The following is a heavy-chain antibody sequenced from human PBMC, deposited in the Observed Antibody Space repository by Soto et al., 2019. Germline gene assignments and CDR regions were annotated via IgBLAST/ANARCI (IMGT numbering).Heavy chain of an antibody. V-gene: IGHV4-59*06. CDR2: IYYSGST. CDR3: ARYYYDSSGYYYAPYFDY. CDR1: GGSISGDY. J-gene: IGHJ4*02. Sequence: SETLSLTCTVSGGSISGDYWSWIRQPPEKGLGWIGYIYYSGSTYYNPSLKSRVTISVDTSKNQFSLKLSSVTAADTAVYYCARYYYDSSGYYYAPYFDYWGQGTLVTVSS. D-gene: IGHD3-22*01.